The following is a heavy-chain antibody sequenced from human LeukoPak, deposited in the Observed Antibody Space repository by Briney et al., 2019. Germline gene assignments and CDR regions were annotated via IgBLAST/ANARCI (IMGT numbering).Heavy chain of an antibody. V-gene: IGHV4-4*07. Sequence: PSETVSLTCTVSGGSISGYYCSWIRQPAGKGLEWIGRIYTSGSTNYNPSLKSRVTMSVDTSKNQFSLKLSSVTAADTAVYYCARESYYYDSSGSLDYGMDVWGQGTTVPVSS. CDR1: GGSISGYY. J-gene: IGHJ6*02. CDR3: ARESYYYDSSGSLDYGMDV. D-gene: IGHD3-22*01. CDR2: IYTSGST.